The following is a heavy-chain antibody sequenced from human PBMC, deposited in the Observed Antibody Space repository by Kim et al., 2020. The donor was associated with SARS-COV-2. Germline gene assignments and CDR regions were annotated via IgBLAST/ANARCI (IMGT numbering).Heavy chain of an antibody. D-gene: IGHD3-10*01. V-gene: IGHV5-51*01. CDR3: ARAPYGSGTSLGFGF. CDR2: FYPGDSDT. Sequence: GESLKISCKASGYTFTNYWIGWVRQMPGKGLEWMGVFYPGDSDTRYSPSFQGQVIISADRSISTAYLQWSSLKASDSAIYYCARAPYGSGTSLGFGFWGQGALVTVSS. CDR1: GYTFTNYW. J-gene: IGHJ4*02.